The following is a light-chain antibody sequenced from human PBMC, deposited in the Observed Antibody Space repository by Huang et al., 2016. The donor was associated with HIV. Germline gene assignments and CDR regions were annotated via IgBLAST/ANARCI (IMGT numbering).Light chain of an antibody. V-gene: IGKV1-8*01. CDR3: QQYYSHST. J-gene: IGKJ3*01. Sequence: AIQMTQSPSSLSASTGDRITIACRASQGISTFLAWYQQKPGKPPKLLIHTASLLQSGVPSRFNASGSGTDFTPTVTCLQSEDFASYYCQQYYSHSTFGPGTKV. CDR1: QGISTF. CDR2: TAS.